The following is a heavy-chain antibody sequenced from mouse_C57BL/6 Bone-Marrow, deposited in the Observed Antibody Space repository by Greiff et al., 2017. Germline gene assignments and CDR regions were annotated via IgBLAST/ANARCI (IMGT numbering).Heavy chain of an antibody. V-gene: IGHV1-82*01. J-gene: IGHJ2*01. CDR3: AHPFFDY. CDR2: IYPGDGAT. CDR1: GYAFSSSW. Sequence: QVQLQQSGPELVKPGASVKISCKASGYAFSSSWMNWVKQRPGQGLEWIGRIYPGDGATTYNGKFKGKATLTADKSSSTAYMQLSSLTSEDSAVYFCAHPFFDYWGQGTTLTVSS.